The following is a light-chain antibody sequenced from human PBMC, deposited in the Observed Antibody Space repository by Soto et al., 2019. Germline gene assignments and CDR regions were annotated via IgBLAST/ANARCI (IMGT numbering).Light chain of an antibody. Sequence: DIQMTQSPSSLSASVGDRVTITCRASQSIGNFLNWYQQKPGMPPKYLIYAASTLQSGVPSRFSGSGSGTEFTLTISSLQPEDFATYYCQQLNSYPPWTFGQGTKVDIK. CDR3: QQLNSYPPWT. CDR1: QSIGNF. V-gene: IGKV1-17*01. CDR2: AAS. J-gene: IGKJ1*01.